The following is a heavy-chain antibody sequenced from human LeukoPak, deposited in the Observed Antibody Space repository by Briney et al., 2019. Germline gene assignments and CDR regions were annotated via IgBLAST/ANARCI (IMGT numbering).Heavy chain of an antibody. J-gene: IGHJ5*02. CDR2: ISAYNGNT. CDR1: GYTFTSYG. D-gene: IGHD2-15*01. CDR3: ARDIVVVVAATWEYNWFDP. Sequence: ASVKVSCKASGYTFTSYGISWVRQAPGQGLEWMGWISAYNGNTNYAQKLQGRVTMTTDTSTSTAYMELRSLRSGDTAVYYCARDIVVVVAATWEYNWFDPWGQGTLVTVSS. V-gene: IGHV1-18*01.